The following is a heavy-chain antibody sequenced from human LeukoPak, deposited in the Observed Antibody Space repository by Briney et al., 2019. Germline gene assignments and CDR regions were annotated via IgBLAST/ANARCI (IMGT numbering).Heavy chain of an antibody. Sequence: GGSPRLSCAASGFTFSSYSMYWVRQAPGKGLEWVSSISSSSSYIYYADSVKGRFTISRDNAKNSLYLQMNSLRAEDTAVYYCARTGPRDGYYYGSGSYPSDAFDIWGQGTMVTVSS. CDR1: GFTFSSYS. V-gene: IGHV3-21*01. CDR3: ARTGPRDGYYYGSGSYPSDAFDI. J-gene: IGHJ3*02. D-gene: IGHD3-10*01. CDR2: ISSSSSYI.